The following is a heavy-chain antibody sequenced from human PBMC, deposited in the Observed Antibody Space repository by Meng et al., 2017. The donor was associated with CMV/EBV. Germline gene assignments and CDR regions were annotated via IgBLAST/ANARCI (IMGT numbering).Heavy chain of an antibody. D-gene: IGHD1-1*01. J-gene: IGHJ4*02. Sequence: SGPTLVKPTQTLTLTCTFSGFSLSTSGMRVSWIRQPPGKALEWLARIDWDDDKFYSTSLTTRLTISKDTSKNQVVLTMTNMDPVDTATYSCARINELNLDYWGQGTLVTVSS. CDR2: IDWDDDK. CDR1: GFSLSTSGMR. CDR3: ARINELNLDY. V-gene: IGHV2-70D*14.